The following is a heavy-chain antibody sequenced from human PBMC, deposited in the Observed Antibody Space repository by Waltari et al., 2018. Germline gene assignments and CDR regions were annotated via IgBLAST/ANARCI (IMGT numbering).Heavy chain of an antibody. V-gene: IGHV3-23*01. CDR3: APALMTTVTTGLTK. J-gene: IGHJ4*02. CDR1: GFTFSCND. D-gene: IGHD4-17*01. CDR2: ISGSGGST. Sequence: EVQLLESGGGLVQPGGSLRLSCAASGFTFSCNDMSWVSQAPGKGLEGVSAISGSGGSTYYADSVKGRFTISRDNSKNTLYLQMNSLRAEDTAVYYCAPALMTTVTTGLTKWGQGTLVTVSS.